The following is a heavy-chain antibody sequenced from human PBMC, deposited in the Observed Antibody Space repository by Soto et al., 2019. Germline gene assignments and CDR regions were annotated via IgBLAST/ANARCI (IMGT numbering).Heavy chain of an antibody. D-gene: IGHD6-19*01. V-gene: IGHV4-59*01. CDR3: ARVSRGWYEVGPLTG. Sequence: SETLSLTCTVSGGSISSYYWSWIRQPPGKGLEWIGYIYYSGSTNYNPSLKSRVTISVDTSKNQFSLKLSAVTAADTAVDYCARVSRGWYEVGPLTGWGQGTLVTVSS. J-gene: IGHJ4*02. CDR1: GGSISSYY. CDR2: IYYSGST.